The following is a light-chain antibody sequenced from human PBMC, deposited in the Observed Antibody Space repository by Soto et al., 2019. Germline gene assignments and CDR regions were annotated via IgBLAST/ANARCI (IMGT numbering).Light chain of an antibody. J-gene: IGKJ1*01. V-gene: IGKV3-20*01. CDR3: QQYGSSPTWT. Sequence: IVMTQSPATLSVSPGERATRSCRASQSVSSSYLAWYQQKPGQAPRLLIYGASSRATGIPDRFSGSGSGTDFTLTISRLEPEDFAVYYCQQYGSSPTWTFGQGTKVDIK. CDR2: GAS. CDR1: QSVSSSY.